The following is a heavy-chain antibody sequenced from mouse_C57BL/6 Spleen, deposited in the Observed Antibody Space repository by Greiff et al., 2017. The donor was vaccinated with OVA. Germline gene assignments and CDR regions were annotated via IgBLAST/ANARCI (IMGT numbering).Heavy chain of an antibody. Sequence: QVQLQQSGPELVKPGASVKISCKASGYAFSSSWMNWVKQRPGKGLEWIGRIYPGDGDTNYNGKFKGKATLTADKSSSTAYMQLSSLTSEDSAVXFCAMRETTVVAPFDYWGQGATLTVSS. J-gene: IGHJ2*01. CDR3: AMRETTVVAPFDY. V-gene: IGHV1-82*01. CDR2: IYPGDGDT. CDR1: GYAFSSSW. D-gene: IGHD1-1*01.